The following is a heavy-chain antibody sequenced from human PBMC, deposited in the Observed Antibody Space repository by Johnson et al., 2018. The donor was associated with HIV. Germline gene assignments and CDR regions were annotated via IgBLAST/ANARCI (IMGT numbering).Heavy chain of an antibody. CDR2: IKSKTDGGTT. J-gene: IGHJ3*02. D-gene: IGHD3-22*01. V-gene: IGHV3-15*01. CDR3: TTDHPTMIVVFNAFDI. Sequence: VQLVESGGGVVQPGRSLRLSCAASGFTFSSYAMHWVRQAPGKGLEWVGRIKSKTDGGTTEYAAPVKGRFTVSRADSKNTLYLQMGSLKTEDTAVYYCTTDHPTMIVVFNAFDIWGQGTMVTVSS. CDR1: GFTFSSYA.